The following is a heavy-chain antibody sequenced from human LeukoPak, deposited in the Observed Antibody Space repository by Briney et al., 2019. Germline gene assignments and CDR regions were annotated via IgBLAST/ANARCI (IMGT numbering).Heavy chain of an antibody. CDR2: IIPIFGTA. V-gene: IGHV1-69*05. D-gene: IGHD3-10*01. J-gene: IGHJ6*03. CDR3: ARSTYGSGPYYYYYMDV. CDR1: GGTFSSYA. Sequence: SVKVSCKASGGTFSSYAISWVRQAPGQGLEWMGGIIPIFGTANYAQKFQGRVTITTDESTSTAYMELSSLRSEDTAVYYCARSTYGSGPYYYYYMDVWGKGTTVTVSS.